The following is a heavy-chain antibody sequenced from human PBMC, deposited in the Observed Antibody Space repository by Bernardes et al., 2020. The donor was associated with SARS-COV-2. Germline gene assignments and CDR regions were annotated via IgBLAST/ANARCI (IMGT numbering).Heavy chain of an antibody. CDR3: ARHDDYGDYVHAFDI. J-gene: IGHJ3*02. CDR1: GYSFTSYW. D-gene: IGHD4-17*01. Sequence: GESLMISCKGSGYSFTSYWIGWVRQMPGKGLEWMGIIYPGDSDTRYSPSFQGQVTISADKSISTAYLQWSSLKASDTAMYYCARHDDYGDYVHAFDIWGQGTMVTVSS. CDR2: IYPGDSDT. V-gene: IGHV5-51*01.